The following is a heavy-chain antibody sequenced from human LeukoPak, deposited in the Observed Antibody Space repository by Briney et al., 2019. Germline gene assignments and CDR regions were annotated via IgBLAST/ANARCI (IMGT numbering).Heavy chain of an antibody. CDR2: ISSSGSTI. V-gene: IGHV3-11*04. J-gene: IGHJ4*02. Sequence: GGSLRLSCAASGFTFSDYYMSWIRQAPGKGLEWVSYISSSGSTIYYADSVKGRFTISRDNAKNTLYLQMNSLRTEDTAVYYCAKTTVVTPRFDYWGQGTLVTVSS. CDR1: GFTFSDYY. CDR3: AKTTVVTPRFDY. D-gene: IGHD4-23*01.